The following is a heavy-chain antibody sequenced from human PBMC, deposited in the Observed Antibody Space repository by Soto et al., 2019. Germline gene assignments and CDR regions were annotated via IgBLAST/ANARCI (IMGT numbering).Heavy chain of an antibody. Sequence: SVKVSCKASGGTFSSYTISWVRQAPGQGLEWMGRIIPILGIANYAQKFQGRVTITADKSTSTAYMELSSLRSEDTAVYYCAREPMVRGVIRWFDPWGQGTLVTVS. J-gene: IGHJ5*02. D-gene: IGHD3-10*01. CDR1: GGTFSSYT. V-gene: IGHV1-69*04. CDR3: AREPMVRGVIRWFDP. CDR2: IIPILGIA.